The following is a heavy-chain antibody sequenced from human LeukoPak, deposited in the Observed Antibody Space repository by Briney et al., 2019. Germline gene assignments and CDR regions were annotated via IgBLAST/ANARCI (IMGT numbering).Heavy chain of an antibody. CDR2: IRSKAYGGTT. CDR3: TRAYCGGDCYFQH. CDR1: GFTFGDYA. V-gene: IGHV3-49*04. D-gene: IGHD2-21*02. Sequence: GGSVRLSCTACGFTFGDYAMSWVRQAPGKGLEWVVFIRSKAYGGTTEYAASVKGRFTISRDDSKSIAYLQMNSLNTEDTAVYYCTRAYCGGDCYFQHWGQGTLVTVSS. J-gene: IGHJ1*01.